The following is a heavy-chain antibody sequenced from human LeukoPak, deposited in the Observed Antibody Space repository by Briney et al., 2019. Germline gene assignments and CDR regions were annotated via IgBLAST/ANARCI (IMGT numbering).Heavy chain of an antibody. CDR2: ISGSGGST. CDR3: AKDPTSYSSGWYYFDY. CDR1: GFTFSSYA. Sequence: PGGSLRLSCAASGFTFSSYAMSWVRQAPGKGLEWVSAISGSGGSTYYADSVKGRFTISRDNSKNTLYLQMNSLRAEDTAVYYCAKDPTSYSSGWYYFDYWGQGTLVTVSS. D-gene: IGHD6-19*01. V-gene: IGHV3-23*01. J-gene: IGHJ4*02.